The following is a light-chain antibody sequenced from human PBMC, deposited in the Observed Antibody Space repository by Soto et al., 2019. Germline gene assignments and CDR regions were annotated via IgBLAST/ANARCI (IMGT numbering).Light chain of an antibody. Sequence: EIVMTQSPATLSVSPGERATLSCRASQSVRSNLAWYQQKPGQAPRLLIYGASTRATGFPARFSGSGSGTECTLTISSLQSEDFAVYYCQQYNIWPRSFGGGTKVEI. CDR2: GAS. V-gene: IGKV3-15*01. J-gene: IGKJ4*01. CDR3: QQYNIWPRS. CDR1: QSVRSN.